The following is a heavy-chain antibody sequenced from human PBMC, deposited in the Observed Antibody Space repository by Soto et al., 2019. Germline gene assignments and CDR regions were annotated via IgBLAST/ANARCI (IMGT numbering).Heavy chain of an antibody. V-gene: IGHV4-30-4*01. Sequence: PSETVSLTCTVSGGSISSGDYYWSWIRQPPGKGLEWIGYIYYSGSTYYNPSLKSRVTISVDTSKNQFSLKLSSVTAADTAVYYCDRSPWFGKLLWRYCDLWGRGTLVSVSS. CDR3: DRSPWFGKLLWRYCDL. CDR2: IYYSGST. J-gene: IGHJ2*01. D-gene: IGHD3-10*01. CDR1: GGSISSGDYY.